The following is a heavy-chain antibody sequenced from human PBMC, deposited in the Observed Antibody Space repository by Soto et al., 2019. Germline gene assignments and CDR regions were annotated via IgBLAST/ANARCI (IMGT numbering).Heavy chain of an antibody. CDR3: AKGDYIMITFGGVKWDY. D-gene: IGHD3-16*01. Sequence: EVQLLESGGGLVQPGGSLRLSCAASGFGFSSYAMSWVRQAPGKGLEWVSAISGSGGSTNYADSVKGRFTISRDNSKNTLYLQMNSLRAEDTAVYYCAKGDYIMITFGGVKWDYWGQGTLVTVSS. J-gene: IGHJ4*02. CDR2: ISGSGGST. CDR1: GFGFSSYA. V-gene: IGHV3-23*01.